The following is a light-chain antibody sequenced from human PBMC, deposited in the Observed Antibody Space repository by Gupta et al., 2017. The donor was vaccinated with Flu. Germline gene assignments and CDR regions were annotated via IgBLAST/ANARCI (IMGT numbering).Light chain of an antibody. J-gene: IGLJ3*02. CDR3: VAWDDNLRGPM. CDR1: ISNIGHNY. V-gene: IGLV1-47*01. CDR2: RNN. Sequence: QSVLTPPPAMSGAPGQRVTISCSGSISNIGHNYVCWYQQLPGTPPRLLIYRNNQRPSGVPARFSASGSGTSASLAISGLRSEDEADYYCVAWDDNLRGPMFGGGTKLTVL.